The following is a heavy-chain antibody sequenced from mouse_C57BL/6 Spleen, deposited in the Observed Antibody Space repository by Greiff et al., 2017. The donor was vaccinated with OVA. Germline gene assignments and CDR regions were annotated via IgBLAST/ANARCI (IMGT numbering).Heavy chain of an antibody. CDR2: IYWDDDK. Sequence: QVTLKVCGPGILQSSQTLSLTCSFSGFSLSTSGMGVSWIRQPSGKGLEWLAHIYWDDDKRYNPSLKSRLTISKDTSRNQVFLKITSVDTADTATYYCARSGGYWYFDVWGTGTTVTVSS. CDR3: ARSGGYWYFDV. J-gene: IGHJ1*03. V-gene: IGHV8-12*01. CDR1: GFSLSTSGMG.